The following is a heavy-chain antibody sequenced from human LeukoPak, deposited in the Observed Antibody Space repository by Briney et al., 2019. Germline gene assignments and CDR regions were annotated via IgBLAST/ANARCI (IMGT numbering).Heavy chain of an antibody. Sequence: SETLSLTCAVYGGSFSGCYWSWIRQPPGKGLEWIGEINNSGSTNYNPSLKSRVTISVDTSKNQFSLKLSSVTAADTAVYYCARHATTGYSSGWYRNWFDPWGQGTLVTVSS. CDR1: GGSFSGCY. J-gene: IGHJ5*02. V-gene: IGHV4-34*01. CDR3: ARHATTGYSSGWYRNWFDP. CDR2: INNSGST. D-gene: IGHD6-19*01.